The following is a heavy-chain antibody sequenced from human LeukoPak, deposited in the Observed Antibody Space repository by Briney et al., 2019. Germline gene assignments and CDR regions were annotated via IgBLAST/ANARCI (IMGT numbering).Heavy chain of an antibody. Sequence: GGSLRLSCAASGFTFSSYSMNWVRQAPGKGLEWVSSISSRSSYIYYADSVKGRFTISRDNAKNSLYLQMNSLRAEDTAVYYCARDYGGSSPFDYWGQGTLVTVSS. V-gene: IGHV3-21*01. J-gene: IGHJ4*02. CDR1: GFTFSSYS. CDR3: ARDYGGSSPFDY. D-gene: IGHD4-23*01. CDR2: ISSRSSYI.